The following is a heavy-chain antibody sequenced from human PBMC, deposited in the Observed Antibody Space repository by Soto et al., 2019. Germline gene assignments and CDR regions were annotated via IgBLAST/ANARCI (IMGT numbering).Heavy chain of an antibody. V-gene: IGHV4-4*02. J-gene: IGHJ5*01. CDR2: IYQSGST. CDR3: AGIPMTSGVVTGRFDP. CDR1: GASMSSNNW. Sequence: QEQLEESGPGLVKPSGTLSLTCGVSGASMSSNNWWAWVRQPPGKGLEWIGEIYQSGSTNYNPSLKSRVTMSIDKSKKQFSLKLTSLTAADTAVYYCAGIPMTSGVVTGRFDPWGRGTLVVVSS. D-gene: IGHD3-3*01.